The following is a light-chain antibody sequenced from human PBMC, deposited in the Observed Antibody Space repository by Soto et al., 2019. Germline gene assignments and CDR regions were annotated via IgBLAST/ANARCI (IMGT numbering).Light chain of an antibody. CDR3: QQYFASSWT. J-gene: IGKJ1*01. Sequence: EIVLTQSPGTLSLSPGERATLACRASQSINSTYLAWYRQKSGQAPRLLIYAASSRATGIPDRFSGSGSGTDFTLTISRLEPEDFAVYYCQQYFASSWTFGQGTKVDIK. CDR2: AAS. V-gene: IGKV3-20*01. CDR1: QSINSTY.